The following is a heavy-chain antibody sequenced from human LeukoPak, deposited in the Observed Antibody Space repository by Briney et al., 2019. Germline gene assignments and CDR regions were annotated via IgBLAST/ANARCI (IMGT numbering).Heavy chain of an antibody. Sequence: TGGSLQISCKGSGYSFTSYWIGWVRQVPGKGLEWMGIIYPGDSDTRYNPSFQGQVTISADKSITTAYLQWSSLKASDTAIYYCAKLGYCSGGSCYPIDAFDFWGQGTMVTVAS. D-gene: IGHD2-15*01. V-gene: IGHV5-51*01. J-gene: IGHJ3*01. CDR3: AKLGYCSGGSCYPIDAFDF. CDR2: IYPGDSDT. CDR1: GYSFTSYW.